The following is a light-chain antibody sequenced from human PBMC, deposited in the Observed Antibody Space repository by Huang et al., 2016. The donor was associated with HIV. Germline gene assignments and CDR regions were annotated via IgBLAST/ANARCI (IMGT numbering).Light chain of an antibody. Sequence: DIQMTQSPSSLSASVGDRVTITCRASQGISNSLAWYQQKPGRAPKLLVYAASRLGSGVPSRFSGRGSGTDYTLTISRLQPEDFATYYCQQYITSPPLTFGGGTKVEIK. J-gene: IGKJ4*01. V-gene: IGKV1-NL1*01. CDR2: AAS. CDR3: QQYITSPPLT. CDR1: QGISNS.